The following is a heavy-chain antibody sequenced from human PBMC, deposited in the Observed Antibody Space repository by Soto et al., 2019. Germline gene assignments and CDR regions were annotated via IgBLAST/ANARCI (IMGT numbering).Heavy chain of an antibody. J-gene: IGHJ3*02. Sequence: ASVKVSCKASGYTFTNFGVTWVRRAPGQGLEWMGWISAYTDTPNYAQKFQGWVTMTRDTSISTAYMELSRLRSDDTAVYYCARGGGIAARPDAFDIWGQGTMVTVSS. CDR1: GYTFTNFG. D-gene: IGHD6-6*01. V-gene: IGHV1-18*01. CDR3: ARGGGIAARPDAFDI. CDR2: ISAYTDTP.